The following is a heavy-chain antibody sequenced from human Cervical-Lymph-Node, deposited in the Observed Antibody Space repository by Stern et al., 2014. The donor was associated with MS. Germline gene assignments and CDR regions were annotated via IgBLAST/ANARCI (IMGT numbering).Heavy chain of an antibody. D-gene: IGHD2-2*01. J-gene: IGHJ4*02. CDR2: IIPILGIA. V-gene: IGHV1-69*09. CDR3: ARAPVVPAARFDC. CDR1: GGTFSSYT. Sequence: QMQLVQSGAEVKKPGSSVKVSCKASGGTFSSYTISWVRQAPGQGLEWMGRIIPILGIANYAQKFQGRVTITADKSTSTAYMELSSLRSEDTAVYYCARAPVVPAARFDCWGQGTLVTVSS.